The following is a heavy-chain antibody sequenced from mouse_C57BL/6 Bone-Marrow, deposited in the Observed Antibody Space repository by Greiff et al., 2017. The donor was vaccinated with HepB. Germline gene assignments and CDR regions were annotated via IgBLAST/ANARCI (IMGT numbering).Heavy chain of an antibody. Sequence: VQLKESGPELVKPGASVKISCKASGYSFTGYYMNWVKQSPEKSPEWIGEINPSTGGTTYNQKFKAKATLTVDKSSSTAYMQLKSLTSEDSAVYYCARYPFAYWGQGTLVTVSA. CDR3: ARYPFAY. V-gene: IGHV1-42*01. CDR1: GYSFTGYY. CDR2: INPSTGGT. J-gene: IGHJ3*01.